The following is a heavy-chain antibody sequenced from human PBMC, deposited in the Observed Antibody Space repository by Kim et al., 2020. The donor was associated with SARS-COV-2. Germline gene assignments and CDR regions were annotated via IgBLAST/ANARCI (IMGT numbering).Heavy chain of an antibody. V-gene: IGHV3-30*18. J-gene: IGHJ6*02. CDR2: ISYDGSNK. CDR3: AKDLVEFTYYYDSSGFNYYDGMDV. D-gene: IGHD3-22*01. Sequence: GGSLRLSCAASGFTFSSYGMHWVRQAPGKGLEWVAVISYDGSNKYYADSVKGRFTISRDNSKNTLYLQMNSLRAEDTAVYYCAKDLVEFTYYYDSSGFNYYDGMDVWGQGTTVTVSS. CDR1: GFTFSSYG.